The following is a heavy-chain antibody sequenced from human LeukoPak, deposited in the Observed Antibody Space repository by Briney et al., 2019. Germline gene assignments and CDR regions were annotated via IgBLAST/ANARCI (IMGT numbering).Heavy chain of an antibody. J-gene: IGHJ4*02. V-gene: IGHV3-30-3*01. Sequence: GRSLRLSCAASGFPFNNYAMHWVRQAPGKGLEWVAFISYDGGNKYYADSVKGRFTISRDNSKNTLYLQMNSLRTEDTALFYCARLAEIGDFDYWGQGTLVTVSS. D-gene: IGHD6-19*01. CDR1: GFPFNNYA. CDR2: ISYDGGNK. CDR3: ARLAEIGDFDY.